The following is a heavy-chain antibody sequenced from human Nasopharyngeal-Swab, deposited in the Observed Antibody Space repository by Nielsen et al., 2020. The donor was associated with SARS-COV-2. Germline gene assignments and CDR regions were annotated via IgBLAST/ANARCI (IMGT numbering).Heavy chain of an antibody. Sequence: GSLRLSCAASGFTFDDYAMHWVRQAPGKGLEWVSSISSSSNYIYYGDSVKGRFTISRDNTQKSLYLEMNSLRVEDTAVYYCARLGTESYHYYSLDVWGQGTTVTVSS. J-gene: IGHJ6*02. V-gene: IGHV3-21*01. CDR1: GFTFDDYA. D-gene: IGHD1-1*01. CDR3: ARLGTESYHYYSLDV. CDR2: ISSSSNYI.